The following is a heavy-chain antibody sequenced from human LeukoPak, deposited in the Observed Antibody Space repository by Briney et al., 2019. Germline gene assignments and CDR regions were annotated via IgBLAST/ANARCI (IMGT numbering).Heavy chain of an antibody. Sequence: GASVKVTCQASGGTFSSYAISWVRQAPGQGLEWMGGIIHIFGTANYSQKFQGRVTITADESTGTAYRELSSLRSEDTAVYYCARDVNRGEDWGQGTLVTVSS. CDR1: GGTFSSYA. J-gene: IGHJ4*02. CDR3: ARDVNRGED. V-gene: IGHV1-69*13. CDR2: IIHIFGTA. D-gene: IGHD7-27*01.